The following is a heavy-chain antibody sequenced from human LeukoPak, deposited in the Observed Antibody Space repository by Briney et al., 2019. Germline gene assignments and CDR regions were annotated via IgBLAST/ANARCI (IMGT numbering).Heavy chain of an antibody. CDR2: ITKKGNNYAT. CDR3: ATVGATERGH. V-gene: IGHV3-72*01. D-gene: IGHD1-26*01. J-gene: IGHJ4*02. Sequence: GGSLRLSCAASGFSFSDHFMDWVRQAPGQGLEWVGRITKKGNNYATQYDASVKGRFSISRDDSNNSLYLQMNFLKHEDTAVYSCATVGATERGHWGQGTLVTVSS. CDR1: GFSFSDHF.